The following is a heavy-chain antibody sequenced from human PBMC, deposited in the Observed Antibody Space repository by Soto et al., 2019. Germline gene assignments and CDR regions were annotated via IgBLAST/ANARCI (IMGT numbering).Heavy chain of an antibody. CDR3: ARQIYDSDTGPNFQYYFDS. J-gene: IGHJ4*02. D-gene: IGHD3-22*01. CDR1: GYSFADYW. V-gene: IGHV5-10-1*01. CDR2: IDPSDSQT. Sequence: PGESQKISCKGSGYSFADYWITRVRQKPGKGLEWMGRIDPSDSQTYYSPSFRGHVTISVTKSITTVFLQWSSLRASDTAMYYCARQIYDSDTGPNFQYYFDSWGQGTPVTVS.